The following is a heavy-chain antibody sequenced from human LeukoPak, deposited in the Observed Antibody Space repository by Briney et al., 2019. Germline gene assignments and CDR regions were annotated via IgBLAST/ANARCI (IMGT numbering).Heavy chain of an antibody. CDR1: GFTFSSYA. CDR2: ISGSGGSK. D-gene: IGHD6-13*01. V-gene: IGHV3-23*01. CDR3: ANSVSSWTKYYGMDV. Sequence: GGSLRLSCAASGFTFSSYAMSWVRQAPGKGLEWVAAISGSGGSKYYADSVKGRFTVSRDNAKNSLYLQMNSLRAEDTAFYYCANSVSSWTKYYGMDVWGQGTTVTVSS. J-gene: IGHJ6*02.